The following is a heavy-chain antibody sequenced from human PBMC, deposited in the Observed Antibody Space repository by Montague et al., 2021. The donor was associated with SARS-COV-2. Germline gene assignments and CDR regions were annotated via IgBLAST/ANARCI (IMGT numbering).Heavy chain of an antibody. CDR1: GASMSSSTEY. J-gene: IGHJ4*02. Sequence: SETLSLTCTVSGASMSSSTEYWGWIRQPPGKGLEWIGSIYYSGPTYYNASLKSRVTMSIDKPKNQFSLRLASVAAADTALYYCARFYPKVYWGRGTLVTVSS. CDR3: ARFYPKVY. V-gene: IGHV4-39*01. CDR2: IYYSGPT. D-gene: IGHD2/OR15-2a*01.